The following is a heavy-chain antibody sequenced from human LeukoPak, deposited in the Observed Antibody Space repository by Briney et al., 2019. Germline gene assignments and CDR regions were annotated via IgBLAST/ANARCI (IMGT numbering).Heavy chain of an antibody. CDR2: ISSNGDNT. J-gene: IGHJ4*02. D-gene: IGHD2-2*01. Sequence: GGSLRLSCSASGFPFNTYAIHWVRQAPGKGLEYVAGISSNGDNTDFADSVRGRFTISRDNSKNTLYLQMNSLRPEDTAVYYCARGEGGYCSSTSCYLHFDYWGQGTLVTVSS. CDR3: ARGEGGYCSSTSCYLHFDY. CDR1: GFPFNTYA. V-gene: IGHV3-64*04.